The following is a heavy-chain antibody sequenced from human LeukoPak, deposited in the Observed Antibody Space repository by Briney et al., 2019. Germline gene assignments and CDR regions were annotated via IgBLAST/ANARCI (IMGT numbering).Heavy chain of an antibody. V-gene: IGHV4-39*07. J-gene: IGHJ6*03. D-gene: IGHD3-9*01. Sequence: PSETLSLTCTVSGGSISSSSYYWGWIRQPPGKGLEWIGSIYYSGSTYYNPSLKSRVTISVDTSKNQFSLKLSSVTAADTAVYYCARDRLDSNYYYYYMDVWGKGTTVTVSS. CDR3: ARDRLDSNYYYYYMDV. CDR1: GGSISSSSYY. CDR2: IYYSGST.